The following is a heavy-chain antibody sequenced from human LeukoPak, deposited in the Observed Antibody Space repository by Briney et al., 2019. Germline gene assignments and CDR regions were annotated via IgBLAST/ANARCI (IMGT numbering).Heavy chain of an antibody. CDR3: ARGVDTAMVSKAGVDY. CDR2: IYYSGST. CDR1: GGSISSGTYY. Sequence: SQTLSLTCTVSGGSISSGTYYWGWIRQPPGKGLEWIGSIYYSGSTYYNPSLKSRVTISVDTSKNQFSLKLSSVTAADTAVHYCARGVDTAMVSKAGVDYWGQGTLVTVSS. V-gene: IGHV4-39*07. D-gene: IGHD5-18*01. J-gene: IGHJ4*02.